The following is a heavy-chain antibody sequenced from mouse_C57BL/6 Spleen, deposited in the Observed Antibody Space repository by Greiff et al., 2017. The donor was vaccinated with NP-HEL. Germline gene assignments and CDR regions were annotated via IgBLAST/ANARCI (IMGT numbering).Heavy chain of an antibody. V-gene: IGHV5-4*01. CDR2: ISDGGSYT. D-gene: IGHD2-3*01. CDR3: ARDGIYDGYYGYFDY. CDR1: GFTFSSYA. J-gene: IGHJ2*01. Sequence: EVKVVESGGGLVKPGGSLKLSCAASGFTFSSYAMSWVRQTPEKRLEWVATISDGGSYTYYPDNVKGRFTISRDNAKNNLYLQMSHLKSEDTAMYYCARDGIYDGYYGYFDYWGQGTTLTVSS.